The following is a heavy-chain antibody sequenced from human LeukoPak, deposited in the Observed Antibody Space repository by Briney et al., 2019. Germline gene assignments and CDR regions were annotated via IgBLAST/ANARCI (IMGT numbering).Heavy chain of an antibody. V-gene: IGHV3-23*01. D-gene: IGHD3-10*01. CDR3: AKHRGAIAMIRGVTIPFDR. CDR1: GFTFSNYA. CDR2: ISGGGGST. Sequence: GGSLRLSCVACGFTFSNYAMSWVRQAPGKGLEWLSAISGGGGSTNYADSVKGRFTISRDNAKNTVYLQMNSLRDVDTAVYYCAKHRGAIAMIRGVTIPFDRWGQGTLVTVSS. J-gene: IGHJ5*02.